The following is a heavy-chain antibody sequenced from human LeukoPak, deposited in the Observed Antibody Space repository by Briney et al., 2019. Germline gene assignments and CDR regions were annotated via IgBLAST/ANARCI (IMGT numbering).Heavy chain of an antibody. CDR1: GFTFSSYA. CDR3: ARAADDYFFDY. Sequence: PGGSLRLPCAVSGFTFSSYAMSWVRRAPGKGLEWVSGIGGSGTGTYYADSVKGRFTISRDNSKNTLYLQMNSLRAEDTAVYYCARAADDYFFDYWGQGTLVTVSS. J-gene: IGHJ4*02. D-gene: IGHD4/OR15-4a*01. CDR2: IGGSGTGT. V-gene: IGHV3-23*01.